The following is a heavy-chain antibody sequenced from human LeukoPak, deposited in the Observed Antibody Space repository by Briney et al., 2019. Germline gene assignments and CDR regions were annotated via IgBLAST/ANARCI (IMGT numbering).Heavy chain of an antibody. J-gene: IGHJ3*02. V-gene: IGHV3-21*01. Sequence: GGSLRLSCAASGFTFSSYSMNWVRQAPGKGLEWVSSISSSSSYIYYADSVKGRFTISRDNAKNSLYLQMNSLRAEDTAVYYCARRFLEWFHDAFDIWGQGTMVTVSS. D-gene: IGHD3-3*01. CDR3: ARRFLEWFHDAFDI. CDR1: GFTFSSYS. CDR2: ISSSSSYI.